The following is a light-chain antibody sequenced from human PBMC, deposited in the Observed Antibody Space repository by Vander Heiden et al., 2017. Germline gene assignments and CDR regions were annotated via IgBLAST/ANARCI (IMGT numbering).Light chain of an antibody. CDR1: QGISNY. V-gene: IGKV1-27*01. CDR3: QKYNSAGT. J-gene: IGKJ1*01. Sequence: DIQMTQSPSSLSASVGDRVTITCRASQGISNYLAWYQQKPGKVPKLLIYAASTLQSGVPSRFSGSGSGTDFTLTISSRQPEDVATYYSQKYNSAGTFGKGTKVE. CDR2: AAS.